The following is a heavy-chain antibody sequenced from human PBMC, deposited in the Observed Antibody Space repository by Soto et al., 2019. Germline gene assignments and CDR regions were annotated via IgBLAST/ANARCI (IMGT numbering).Heavy chain of an antibody. D-gene: IGHD3-3*01. J-gene: IGHJ5*02. CDR3: ATQITIFGVAPRWFDP. CDR1: GFTFSSYA. V-gene: IGHV3-23*01. CDR2: VSGSGGST. Sequence: PGGSRRLSCAASGFTFSSYAMSWVRQAPGKGLEWVSAVSGSGGSTYYADSVKGRFTISRDNSKNTLYLQMNSLRAEDTAVYYCATQITIFGVAPRWFDPWGQGTLITVSS.